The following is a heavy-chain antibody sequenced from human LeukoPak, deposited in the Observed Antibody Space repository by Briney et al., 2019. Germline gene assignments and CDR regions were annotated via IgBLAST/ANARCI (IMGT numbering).Heavy chain of an antibody. D-gene: IGHD6-13*01. V-gene: IGHV3-23*01. Sequence: PGGSLRLSCAASGFTFSSYAMTWVRQAPGKGLEWVSAISASDGGTYYVDSVKGRFTISRDFSKNTLFLQMNSLRAEDTAVYYCAKLTSGWFEDFWGQGTLVTVSS. CDR1: GFTFSSYA. CDR3: AKLTSGWFEDF. J-gene: IGHJ4*02. CDR2: ISASDGGT.